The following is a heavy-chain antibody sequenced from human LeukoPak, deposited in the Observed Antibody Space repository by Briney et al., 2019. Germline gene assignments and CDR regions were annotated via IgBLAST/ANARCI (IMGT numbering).Heavy chain of an antibody. V-gene: IGHV3-23*01. Sequence: GGSLRLSCAASGFTFSSYAMSWVRQAPGKGLEWVSAISGSGGSTYYADSVKGRFTISGDNSKNTLYLQMNSLRAEDTAVYYCARSSGGYSYGYSFDYWGQGTLVTVSS. CDR1: GFTFSSYA. D-gene: IGHD5-18*01. J-gene: IGHJ4*02. CDR2: ISGSGGST. CDR3: ARSSGGYSYGYSFDY.